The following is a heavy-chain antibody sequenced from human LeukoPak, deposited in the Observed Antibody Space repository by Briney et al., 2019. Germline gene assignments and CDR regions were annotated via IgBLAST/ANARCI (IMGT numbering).Heavy chain of an antibody. Sequence: TGGSLRLSCAASGFTVSNNYMSWVRQAPGKGLEWVAVIYAGGSPYYADSVKGRFTISRDDSKNTLFLQMNSLRVEDTAVYHCARGPLITGITGWGQGTLVSVSS. J-gene: IGHJ4*01. V-gene: IGHV3-53*01. CDR2: IYAGGSP. CDR3: ARGPLITGITG. CDR1: GFTVSNNY. D-gene: IGHD1-7*01.